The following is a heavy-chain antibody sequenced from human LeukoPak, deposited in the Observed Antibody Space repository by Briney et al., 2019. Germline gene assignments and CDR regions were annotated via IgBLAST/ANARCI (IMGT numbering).Heavy chain of an antibody. V-gene: IGHV1-18*01. Sequence: ASVKVSCKASGYTFTSYGISWVRQAPGQGLEWMGWISAYNGNTSYAQKLQGRVTMTTDTSTSTAYMELRSLRSDDTAVYYCARGLGARNTHRDIVVVPAVDYWGQGTLVTVSS. D-gene: IGHD2-2*01. CDR2: ISAYNGNT. CDR3: ARGLGARNTHRDIVVVPAVDY. CDR1: GYTFTSYG. J-gene: IGHJ4*02.